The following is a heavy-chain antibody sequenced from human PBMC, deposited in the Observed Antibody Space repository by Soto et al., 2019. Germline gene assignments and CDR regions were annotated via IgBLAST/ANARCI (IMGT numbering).Heavy chain of an antibody. J-gene: IGHJ4*02. Sequence: SVKVSCKASGGTFSSYAISWVRQAPGQGLEWMGGIIPIFGTANYAQKFQGRVTITADESTSTAYVELSSLRSEDTAVYYCARSMTTVTAFDYWGQGTLVTVSS. V-gene: IGHV1-69*13. D-gene: IGHD4-17*01. CDR1: GGTFSSYA. CDR2: IIPIFGTA. CDR3: ARSMTTVTAFDY.